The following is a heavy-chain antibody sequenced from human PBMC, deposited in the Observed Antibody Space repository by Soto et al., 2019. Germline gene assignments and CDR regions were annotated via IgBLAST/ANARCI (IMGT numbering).Heavy chain of an antibody. V-gene: IGHV1-69*13. J-gene: IGHJ4*02. CDR3: EIETEPMMGFDY. CDR1: GGTFSSYA. D-gene: IGHD3-22*01. CDR2: IIPIFGTA. Sequence: GASVKVSCKASGGTFSSYAISWVRQAPGQGLEWMGGIIPIFGTANYAQKFQGRVTITADESTSTAYMELSSLRSEDTAVYYCEIETEPMMGFDYWGQGTLVTVSS.